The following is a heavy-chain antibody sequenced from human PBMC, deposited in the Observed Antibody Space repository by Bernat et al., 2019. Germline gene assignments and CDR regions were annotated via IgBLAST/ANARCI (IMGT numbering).Heavy chain of an antibody. CDR3: ARGPILTEYYFDY. Sequence: EVQLLESGGGLVQPGGSLRLSCAASGFTFSSYAMSWVRQAPGKGLEWVSAISGSGGSTYYADSVKGRFTISRDNSKNTLYLQMNSLRAEDTAVYYCARGPILTEYYFDYWGQGTLVTVSS. CDR2: ISGSGGST. V-gene: IGHV3-23*01. CDR1: GFTFSSYA. D-gene: IGHD3-9*01. J-gene: IGHJ4*02.